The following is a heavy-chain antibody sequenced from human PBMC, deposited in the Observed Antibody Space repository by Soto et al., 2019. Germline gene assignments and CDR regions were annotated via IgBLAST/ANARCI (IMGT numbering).Heavy chain of an antibody. CDR1: GYNFTSYW. J-gene: IGHJ6*02. Sequence: GESLKISCKGSGYNFTSYWIGWVRQMPGKGLEWMGIIYPGDSDTRYSPSFQGQVTISADKSISTAYLQWSSLKASDTAMYYCARHEALYSGYDSADYYYYYGMDVWGQGTTVTVSS. CDR2: IYPGDSDT. D-gene: IGHD5-12*01. CDR3: ARHEALYSGYDSADYYYYYGMDV. V-gene: IGHV5-51*01.